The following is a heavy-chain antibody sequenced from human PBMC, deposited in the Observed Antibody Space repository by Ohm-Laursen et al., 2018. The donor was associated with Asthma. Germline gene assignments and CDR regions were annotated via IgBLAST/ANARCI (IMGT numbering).Heavy chain of an antibody. Sequence: SETLSLTCTVFNGSVRGHYWTWVRQPPGRELEWIAYMSSNGGANCSPSLRSRVTLSTDTSTNQVSLRLSSVTAADTAVYFCARLDWAQSMFDAWGQGSLVTVSS. CDR2: MSSNGGA. D-gene: IGHD3-9*01. CDR3: ARLDWAQSMFDA. J-gene: IGHJ5*02. V-gene: IGHV4-59*02. CDR1: NGSVRGHY.